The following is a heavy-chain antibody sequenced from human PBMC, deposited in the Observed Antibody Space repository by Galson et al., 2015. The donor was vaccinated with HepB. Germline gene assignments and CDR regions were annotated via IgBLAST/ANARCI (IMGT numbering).Heavy chain of an antibody. CDR3: TTDDYGDYVPFDY. CDR1: GFTFSNAW. Sequence: SLRLSCAASGFTFSNAWMSWVRQAPGKGLEWVGRIKSETDGGTTDYATPVKGRFTISRDDSKNTLYLQMNSLKTEDTAVYYCTTDDYGDYVPFDYWGQGTLVTVSS. J-gene: IGHJ4*02. CDR2: IKSETDGGTT. D-gene: IGHD4-17*01. V-gene: IGHV3-15*01.